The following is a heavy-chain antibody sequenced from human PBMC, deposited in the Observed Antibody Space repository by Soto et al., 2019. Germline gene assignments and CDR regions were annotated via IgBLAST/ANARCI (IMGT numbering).Heavy chain of an antibody. CDR1: GGSISSSSYY. D-gene: IGHD3-3*01. J-gene: IGHJ6*03. Sequence: AETLSLTCTVSGGSISSSSYYWGWIRQPPGKGLEWIGEIYHSGSTNYNPSLKSRVTISVDKSKNQFSLKLSSVTAADTAVYYCARATIFGVVTATHYYYYMDVWGKGTTVTVS. V-gene: IGHV4-39*07. CDR3: ARATIFGVVTATHYYYYMDV. CDR2: IYHSGST.